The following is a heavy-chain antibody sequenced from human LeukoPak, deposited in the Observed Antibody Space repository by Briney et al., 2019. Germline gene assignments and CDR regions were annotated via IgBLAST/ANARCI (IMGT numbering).Heavy chain of an antibody. Sequence: ASVKVSCKASGYTFTDYYIHWVRQAPGQGLEWMGWVNSNSGGTNYAQKFQGRVAMTRDTSINTAYMELSRLTFDDTAVYYCARRITIFGVVILDAFDIWGQGTMVTVSS. D-gene: IGHD3-3*01. CDR2: VNSNSGGT. V-gene: IGHV1-2*02. J-gene: IGHJ3*02. CDR1: GYTFTDYY. CDR3: ARRITIFGVVILDAFDI.